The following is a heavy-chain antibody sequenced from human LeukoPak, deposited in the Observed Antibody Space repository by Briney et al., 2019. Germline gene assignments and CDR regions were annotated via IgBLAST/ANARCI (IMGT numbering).Heavy chain of an antibody. D-gene: IGHD1-14*01. CDR1: GFTLNRHW. J-gene: IGHJ4*02. V-gene: IGHV3-7*01. Sequence: GGSLRLSCAASGFTLNRHWMSWVRQAPGKEREWVANIKEDEGRSTNVGSVKGRFTNSKDNAKNSLDLQMNSLRAEGTAVYYCARGGNLENWGGVTLVTVSS. CDR3: ARGGNLEN. CDR2: IKEDEGRS.